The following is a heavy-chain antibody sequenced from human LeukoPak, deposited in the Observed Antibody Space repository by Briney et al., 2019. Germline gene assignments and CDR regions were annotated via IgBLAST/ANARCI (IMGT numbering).Heavy chain of an antibody. CDR2: IIPIFGTA. Sequence: GASVKVSCKASGYTFTSYDISWVRQAPGQGLEWMGRIIPIFGTANYAQKFQGRVTITTDESTSTAYMELSSLRSEDTAVYYCAREGFDSSGYCFDYWGQGTLVTVSS. CDR1: GYTFTSYD. J-gene: IGHJ4*02. CDR3: AREGFDSSGYCFDY. D-gene: IGHD3-22*01. V-gene: IGHV1-69*05.